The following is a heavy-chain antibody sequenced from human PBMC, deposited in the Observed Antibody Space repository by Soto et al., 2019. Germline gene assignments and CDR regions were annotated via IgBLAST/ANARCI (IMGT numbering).Heavy chain of an antibody. CDR2: IYYSGSA. J-gene: IGHJ3*02. Sequence: TSETLSLTCTVSGGSISSGGYYWSWIRQHPGKGLEWIGYIYYSGSAYYNPSLKSRVTISVDTSKNQFSLKLSSVTAADTAVYYCARVGDSSGYRKAFDIWGQGTMVTVSS. D-gene: IGHD3-22*01. V-gene: IGHV4-31*03. CDR1: GGSISSGGYY. CDR3: ARVGDSSGYRKAFDI.